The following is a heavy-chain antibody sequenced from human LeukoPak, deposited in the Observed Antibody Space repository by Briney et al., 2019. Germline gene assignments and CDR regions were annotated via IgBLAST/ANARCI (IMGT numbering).Heavy chain of an antibody. V-gene: IGHV3-74*03. CDR2: IKSDGSSA. J-gene: IGHJ4*02. Sequence: SGGSLRLSCAASGFTFSGYWMNWVRQAPGKGLVWVSLIKSDGSSAMYADSVKGRFSISRDNAKNTLDLQMNSLRAEDTAVYFCARGVASSAFDYWGQGTPVTVSS. D-gene: IGHD3-10*01. CDR3: ARGVASSAFDY. CDR1: GFTFSGYW.